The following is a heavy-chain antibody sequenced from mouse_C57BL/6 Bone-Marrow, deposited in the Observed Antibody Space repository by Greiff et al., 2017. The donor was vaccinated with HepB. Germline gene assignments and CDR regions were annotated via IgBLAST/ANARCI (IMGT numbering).Heavy chain of an antibody. CDR2: IYPGNSDT. J-gene: IGHJ2*01. V-gene: IGHV1-5*01. CDR3: TRRIDYFDY. Sequence: VQLQQPGAELVKPGASVKMSCKTSGYTFTSYWMHWVKQRPGQGLEWIGAIYPGNSDTSYNQKFKGKAKLTAVTSASTAYMELSSLTNEDSAVYYCTRRIDYFDYWGQGTTLTVSS. CDR1: GYTFTSYW.